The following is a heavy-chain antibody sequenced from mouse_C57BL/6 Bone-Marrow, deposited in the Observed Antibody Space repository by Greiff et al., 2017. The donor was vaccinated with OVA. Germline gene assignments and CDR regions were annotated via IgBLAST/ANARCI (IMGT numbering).Heavy chain of an antibody. CDR1: GFSFNTYA. CDR3: VRYGNYVGAMDY. V-gene: IGHV10-1*01. D-gene: IGHD2-1*01. Sequence: EVKLMESGGGLVQPKGSLKLSCAASGFSFNTYAMNWVRQAPGKGLEWVARIRSKSNNYATYYADSVKDRFTISRDDSESMLYLQMNNLKTEDTAMYYCVRYGNYVGAMDYWGQGTSVTVSS. J-gene: IGHJ4*01. CDR2: IRSKSNNYAT.